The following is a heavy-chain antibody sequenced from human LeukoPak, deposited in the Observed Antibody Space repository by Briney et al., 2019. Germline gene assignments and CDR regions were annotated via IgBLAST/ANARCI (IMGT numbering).Heavy chain of an antibody. J-gene: IGHJ3*02. CDR3: ARGADYSSSWYRESDAFDI. Sequence: PGGSLRLSCAASGFTFSSYDMHWVRQATGKGLEWVSAIGTAGDTYYPGSVKGRFTISRENAKNSFYLQMNNLGAGDTAVYYCARGADYSSSWYRESDAFDIWGQGTLVTVSS. CDR2: IGTAGDT. CDR1: GFTFSSYD. V-gene: IGHV3-13*04. D-gene: IGHD6-13*01.